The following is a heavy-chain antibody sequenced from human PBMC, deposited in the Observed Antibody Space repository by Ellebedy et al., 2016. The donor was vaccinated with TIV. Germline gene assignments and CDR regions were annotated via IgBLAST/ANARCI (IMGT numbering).Heavy chain of an antibody. Sequence: GGSLRLXXAASGFTFSRYWMHWVRQAPGKGLVWVSRIKSDGRSTSHADSVRGRFTISRDNAKNTLFLQMTSLRAEDTAVYYCASSPAHPRAFDIWGQGTMVTVSS. CDR3: ASSPAHPRAFDI. CDR2: IKSDGRST. CDR1: GFTFSRYW. D-gene: IGHD2-2*01. V-gene: IGHV3-74*01. J-gene: IGHJ3*02.